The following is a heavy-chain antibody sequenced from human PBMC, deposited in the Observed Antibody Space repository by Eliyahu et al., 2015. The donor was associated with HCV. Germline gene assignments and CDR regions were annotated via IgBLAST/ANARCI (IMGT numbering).Heavy chain of an antibody. CDR2: IWYDGSNK. CDR3: ARDSPYGSGSYYNFLDY. CDR1: GFTFXXYG. V-gene: IGHV3-33*01. Sequence: QVQLVESGGGVVQPGRSLRLSCXASGFTFXXYGIPWVRQAPGKGLEWVAVIWYDGSNKYYADSVKGRFTVSRDNSNNTVYLQMNSLRAEDTAVYYCARDSPYGSGSYYNFLDYWGQGTLVTVSS. J-gene: IGHJ4*02. D-gene: IGHD3-10*01.